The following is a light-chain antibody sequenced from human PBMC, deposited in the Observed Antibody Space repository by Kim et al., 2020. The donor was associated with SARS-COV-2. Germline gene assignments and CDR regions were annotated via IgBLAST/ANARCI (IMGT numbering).Light chain of an antibody. J-gene: IGLJ3*02. CDR3: LLYGGVRV. Sequence: QAVVTQEPSLTVSPGGTVTLTCGSSNGPVTDDLYPYWLQQKPGQAPRTLIYDTSNRNSWTPARFSGSLLGGKAALTISGAQPEDEADYYCLLYGGVRVFGGGTQLTVL. CDR2: DTS. V-gene: IGLV7-46*01. CDR1: NGPVTDDLY.